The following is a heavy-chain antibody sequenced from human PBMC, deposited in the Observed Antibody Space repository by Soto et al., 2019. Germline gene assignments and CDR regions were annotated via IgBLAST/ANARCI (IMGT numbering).Heavy chain of an antibody. CDR3: TRAGSYRSDY. Sequence: EVQLVESGGGLVQPGGSLRLSCAASGFTFSNYWMHWVRQVPGKGLVWVSRINSDGSSTSYADYVKGRFTISRDNAKNTLYLQMNSLRAEDTAVYYCTRAGSYRSDYWGQGTLVTVSS. CDR2: INSDGSST. D-gene: IGHD3-10*01. CDR1: GFTFSNYW. J-gene: IGHJ4*02. V-gene: IGHV3-74*01.